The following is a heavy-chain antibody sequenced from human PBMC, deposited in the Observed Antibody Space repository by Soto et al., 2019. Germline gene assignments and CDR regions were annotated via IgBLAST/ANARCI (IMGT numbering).Heavy chain of an antibody. CDR3: VIAIVPAAIVYYYYGMDV. D-gene: IGHD2-2*02. Sequence: GGSLILSCVVSGFSFISYAMSWVRHVPGKGLEWVSAISGSGGSTYYADSVKGRFTISRDNSKNTLYLQMNSLRAEDTAVYYCVIAIVPAAIVYYYYGMDVWGQGTTVTVSS. CDR2: ISGSGGST. CDR1: GFSFISYA. J-gene: IGHJ6*02. V-gene: IGHV3-23*01.